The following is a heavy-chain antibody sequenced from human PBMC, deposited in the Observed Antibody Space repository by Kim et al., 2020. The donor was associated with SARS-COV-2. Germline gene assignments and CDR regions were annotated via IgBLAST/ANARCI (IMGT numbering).Heavy chain of an antibody. Sequence: SETLSLTCTVSGGSISSYYWSWIRQPPGKGLEWIGYIYYSGSTNYNPSLKSRVTISVDTSKNQFSLKLSSVTAADTAVYYCARVSDFWSGLPLPSYGMDVWGQGTTVTVSS. D-gene: IGHD3-3*01. CDR1: GGSISSYY. CDR2: IYYSGST. V-gene: IGHV4-59*01. CDR3: ARVSDFWSGLPLPSYGMDV. J-gene: IGHJ6*02.